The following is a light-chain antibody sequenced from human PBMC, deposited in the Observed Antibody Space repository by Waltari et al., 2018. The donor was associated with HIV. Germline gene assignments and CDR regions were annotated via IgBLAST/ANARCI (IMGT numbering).Light chain of an antibody. Sequence: EIVLTQSPGTLSLSPGERATLSCRASQSVGSSYSAWYQQKPGQATRLLIYGASTRATGIPDRFSGSGSGTDFTLTISRLEPEDFAVYYCQQYGSARRLTFGGGTKVEIK. CDR3: QQYGSARRLT. CDR1: QSVGSSY. V-gene: IGKV3-20*01. J-gene: IGKJ4*01. CDR2: GAS.